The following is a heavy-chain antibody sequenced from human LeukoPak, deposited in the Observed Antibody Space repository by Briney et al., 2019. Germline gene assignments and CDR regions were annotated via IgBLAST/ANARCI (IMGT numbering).Heavy chain of an antibody. J-gene: IGHJ4*02. Sequence: PSETLSLTCAVYGGSFSGYYWTWIRQPPGKGLEWIGEINHSGSTNYNPSLKSRVTISVDTSKNQFSLKLSSVTAADTAVYYCARHNRQWELPRITVYWGQGTLVTVSS. D-gene: IGHD1-26*01. CDR3: ARHNRQWELPRITVY. V-gene: IGHV4-34*01. CDR1: GGSFSGYY. CDR2: INHSGST.